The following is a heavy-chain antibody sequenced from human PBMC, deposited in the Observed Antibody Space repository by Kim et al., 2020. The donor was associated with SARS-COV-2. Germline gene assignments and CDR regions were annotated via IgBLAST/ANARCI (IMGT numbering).Heavy chain of an antibody. CDR1: GFTFSSYG. CDR2: IWYDGSNK. D-gene: IGHD3-3*01. J-gene: IGHJ3*02. CDR3: ARGRVPVYDFWSGYYRGGAFDI. Sequence: GGSLRLSCAASGFTFSSYGMHWVRQAPGKGLEWVAVIWYDGSNKYYADSVKGRFTISRDNSKNTLYLQMNSLRAEDTAVYYCARGRVPVYDFWSGYYRGGAFDIWGQGTMVTVSS. V-gene: IGHV3-33*01.